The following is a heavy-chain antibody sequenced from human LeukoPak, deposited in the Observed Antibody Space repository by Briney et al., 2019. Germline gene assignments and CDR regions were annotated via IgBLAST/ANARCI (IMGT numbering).Heavy chain of an antibody. CDR2: IDMSAATI. CDR3: AKDILAAGLFFDY. D-gene: IGHD6-13*01. J-gene: IGHJ4*02. CDR1: GFTFSDYY. Sequence: GGSLRLSCAASGFTFSDYYMGWVRQAPGKGLECVSYIDMSAATIYYADSVKGRFTISRDNAKNSLFLQMNGLRAEDTAVYYCAKDILAAGLFFDYWGQGALVTVSS. V-gene: IGHV3-11*01.